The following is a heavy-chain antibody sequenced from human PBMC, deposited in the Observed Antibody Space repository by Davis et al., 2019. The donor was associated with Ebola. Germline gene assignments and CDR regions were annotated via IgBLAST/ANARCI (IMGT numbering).Heavy chain of an antibody. V-gene: IGHV3-13*01. CDR2: IGTAGDT. Sequence: GESLKISCAASGFSFRTYDMHWVRQVTGKTLEWVSAIGTAGDTYYPASVKGRFTISRENARNSLYLQMNSLRTEDTAVYYCVRPAFGSHYFDFWGQGTLVTVSS. CDR3: VRPAFGSHYFDF. J-gene: IGHJ4*02. D-gene: IGHD2-2*01. CDR1: GFSFRTYD.